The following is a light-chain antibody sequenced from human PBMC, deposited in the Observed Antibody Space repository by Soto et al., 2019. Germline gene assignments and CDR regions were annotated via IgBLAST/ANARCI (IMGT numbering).Light chain of an antibody. J-gene: IGLJ3*02. CDR1: SSGVGYYNY. Sequence: SVLTQPASVSGSPGQSITISCTGTSSGVGYYNYVSWYQQYPGKVPKLLIYEVSYRPSGVSTRFSGSKSGNTASLTISGLQAEDEAAYYSSSYTSSNTLVFGGGTKLTVL. V-gene: IGLV2-14*01. CDR3: SSYTSSNTLV. CDR2: EVS.